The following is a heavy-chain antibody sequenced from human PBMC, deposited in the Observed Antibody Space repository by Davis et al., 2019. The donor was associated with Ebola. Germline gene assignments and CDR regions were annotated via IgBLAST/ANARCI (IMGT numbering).Heavy chain of an antibody. Sequence: SGPTLVKPTQTLTLTCTFSGFSLTNNGVGVGWIRQPPGKALEWLALILWDDDKRYSPSLKSRLTITKDTSKNHVVLTMTNMDPVDTATYFCAHRTYYSDRSGYYRWFDPWGQGTLVTVSS. J-gene: IGHJ5*02. CDR1: GFSLTNNGVG. D-gene: IGHD3-22*01. V-gene: IGHV2-5*02. CDR3: AHRTYYSDRSGYYRWFDP. CDR2: ILWDDDK.